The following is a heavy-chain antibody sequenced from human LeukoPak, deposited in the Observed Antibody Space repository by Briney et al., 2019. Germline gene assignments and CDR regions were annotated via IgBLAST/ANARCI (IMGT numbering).Heavy chain of an antibody. CDR1: GGSISSYY. CDR3: ARDVGIAAAKWGNWFDP. V-gene: IGHV4-4*07. Sequence: SETLPLTCTVSGGSISSYYWSWIRQPAGKGLEWIGRIYTSGSTNYNPSLKSRVTMSVDTSKNQFSLKLSSVTAADTAVYYCARDVGIAAAKWGNWFDPWGQGTLVTVSS. CDR2: IYTSGST. D-gene: IGHD6-13*01. J-gene: IGHJ5*02.